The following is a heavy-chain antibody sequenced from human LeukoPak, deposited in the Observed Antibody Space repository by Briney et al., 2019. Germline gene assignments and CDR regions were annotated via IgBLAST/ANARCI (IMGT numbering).Heavy chain of an antibody. CDR1: GFTFSSCA. CDR3: AKEVLVVIESYLEK. CDR2: ITGSGQTA. Sequence: GGSLRLSCAAPGFTFSSCAMTLVRQAPGKGVERGSTITGSGQTAYYSDSVKGRFTTSRDNSKNTLYLEMSSLRAEDTAIYYCAKEVLVVIESYLEKWGQGTLVTVSS. V-gene: IGHV3-23*01. J-gene: IGHJ4*02. D-gene: IGHD3-22*01.